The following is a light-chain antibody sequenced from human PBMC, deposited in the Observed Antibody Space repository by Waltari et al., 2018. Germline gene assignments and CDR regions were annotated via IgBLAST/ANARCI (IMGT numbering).Light chain of an antibody. V-gene: IGKV3-15*01. CDR1: QSVSSN. J-gene: IGKJ2*01. Sequence: EIVMTQSPATLSVPPGERATLSCRASQSVSSNLAWYQQKPGQAPRLLIYGASTRATDIPARFSGSGSGTEFTLTISSLQSEDFAVYYCQQYNDWLGTFGQGTKLEIK. CDR2: GAS. CDR3: QQYNDWLGT.